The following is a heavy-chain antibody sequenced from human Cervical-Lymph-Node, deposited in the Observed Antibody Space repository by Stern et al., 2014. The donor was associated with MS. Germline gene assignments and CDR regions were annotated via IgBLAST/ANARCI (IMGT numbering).Heavy chain of an antibody. V-gene: IGHV3-43D*03. Sequence: VQLLESGGVVVKPGGSLRLSCAASGFTFDDYAMPWVRQAPGQGLEWVSLITWDGGSTSYTDSVKGRFSISRDNRKSFLYLQMNSLRPEDTALYYCAGGLGFWGRGTLVTVSS. CDR1: GFTFDDYA. CDR3: AGGLGF. J-gene: IGHJ4*02. D-gene: IGHD2-21*01. CDR2: ITWDGGST.